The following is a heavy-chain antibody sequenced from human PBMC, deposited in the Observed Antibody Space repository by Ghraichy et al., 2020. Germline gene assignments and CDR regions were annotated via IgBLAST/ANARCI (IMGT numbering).Heavy chain of an antibody. D-gene: IGHD2-15*01. Sequence: GESLNISCAASGFTFSSYGMHWVRQAPGKGLEWVAVISYDGSNKYYADSVKGRFTISRDNSKNTLYLQMNSLRAEDTAVYYCANELLDYYGMDVWGQGTTVTVSS. CDR3: ANELLDYYGMDV. J-gene: IGHJ6*02. V-gene: IGHV3-30*18. CDR2: ISYDGSNK. CDR1: GFTFSSYG.